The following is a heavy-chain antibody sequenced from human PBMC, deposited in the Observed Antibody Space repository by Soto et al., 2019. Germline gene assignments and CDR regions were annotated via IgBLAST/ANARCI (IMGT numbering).Heavy chain of an antibody. CDR1: GFTFSSYG. Sequence: QVQLVESGGGVVQPGKSLRLSCAASGFTFSSYGMHWVRQAPGKGLEWVAVIWYDGRNTNYADSVKGRFTTSRDNSKDTLYLQMNSLRGEDTAVYYCVRDREWDIAREDFGYWGQGTVVSVSS. CDR2: IWYDGRNT. V-gene: IGHV3-33*01. J-gene: IGHJ4*02. D-gene: IGHD5-12*01. CDR3: VRDREWDIAREDFGY.